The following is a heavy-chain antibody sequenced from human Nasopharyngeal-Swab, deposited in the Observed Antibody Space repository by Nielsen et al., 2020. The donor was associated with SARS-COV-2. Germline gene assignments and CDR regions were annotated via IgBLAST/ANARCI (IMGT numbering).Heavy chain of an antibody. V-gene: IGHV3-23*01. D-gene: IGHD2-21*01. CDR1: GFTFSSYT. CDR2: ITGSGDAT. J-gene: IGHJ6*02. CDR3: AKDGVRLKGIDV. Sequence: GESLKISCGASGFTFSSYTMSWVRQAPGRGLEWVSAITGSGDATNYADSVRGRFTISSDNSKSTLYLQMNSLRAEDTAEYFCAKDGVRLKGIDVWGQGTTVTVSS.